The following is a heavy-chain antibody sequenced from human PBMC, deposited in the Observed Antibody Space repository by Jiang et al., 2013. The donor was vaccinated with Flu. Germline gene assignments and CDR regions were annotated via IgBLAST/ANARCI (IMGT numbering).Heavy chain of an antibody. CDR1: GGSISSYY. Sequence: PGLVKPSETLSLTCTVSGGSISSYYWSWIRQPPGKGLEWIGYIYYSGSTNYNPSLKSRVTISVDTSKNQFSLKLSSVTAADTAVYYCARHIPGRWLQLGGEPSNFDYWGQGTLVTVSS. V-gene: IGHV4-59*08. D-gene: IGHD5-24*01. CDR2: IYYSGST. CDR3: ARHIPGRWLQLGGEPSNFDY. J-gene: IGHJ4*02.